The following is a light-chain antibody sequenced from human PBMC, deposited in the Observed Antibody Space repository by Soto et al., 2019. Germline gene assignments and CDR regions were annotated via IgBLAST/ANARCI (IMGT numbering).Light chain of an antibody. CDR2: YNN. V-gene: IGLV1-44*01. CDR3: AAWVDSLYGWV. Sequence: QSVLTQPPSASGTPGQRVTISCSGSSSNIGSNTVNWYQQLPGPAPTLLIYYNNQLPSGVPDRFSGSKSGTSASLAISGLQSEDEAHYYCAAWVDSLYGWVFGGGTQLPVL. CDR1: SSNIGSNT. J-gene: IGLJ3*02.